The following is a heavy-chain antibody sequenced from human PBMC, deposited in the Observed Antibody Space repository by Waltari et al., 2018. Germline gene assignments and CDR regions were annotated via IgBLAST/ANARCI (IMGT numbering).Heavy chain of an antibody. J-gene: IGHJ4*02. CDR1: GGTFSSYT. D-gene: IGHD3-16*01. CDR3: ARDADILLGVY. CDR2: IIPILGIA. V-gene: IGHV1-69*02. Sequence: QVQLVQSGAEVKKPGSSVKVSCKASGGTFSSYTISWVRQAPGQGLEWMGRIIPILGIANYAQKFQGRVTITADKSTSTAYMELSSLRSEDTAVYYCARDADILLGVYWGQGTLVTVSS.